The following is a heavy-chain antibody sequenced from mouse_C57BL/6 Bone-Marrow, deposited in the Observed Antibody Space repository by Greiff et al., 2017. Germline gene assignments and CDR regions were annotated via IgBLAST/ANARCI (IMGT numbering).Heavy chain of an antibody. J-gene: IGHJ2*01. CDR2: INPSSGYT. V-gene: IGHV1-7*01. CDR3: ANNFFFDN. Sequence: VQLQQSGAELAKPGASVKLSCKASGYTFTSYWMLWVKQRPGQGLEWIGYINPSSGYTKSNQKFKDKATLTADKSSSTAYMQLSSLTYEDSAVYYCANNFFFDNWGEGTTLTVSS. D-gene: IGHD1-3*01. CDR1: GYTFTSYW.